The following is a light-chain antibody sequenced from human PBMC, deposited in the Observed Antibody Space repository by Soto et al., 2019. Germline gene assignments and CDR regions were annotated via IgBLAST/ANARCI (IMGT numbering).Light chain of an antibody. V-gene: IGLV1-40*01. CDR2: GNT. J-gene: IGLJ1*01. CDR3: QSYDSTMSGYV. Sequence: QSVLTQPPSVSGAPGQRVTISCTGSSSNIGADYDVHWYQHLPGRAPKLLIYGNTNRPSGVPDRFSGSRSGTSASLAITGLQAEDEADYYCQSYDSTMSGYVFGTGTKVTVL. CDR1: SSNIGADYD.